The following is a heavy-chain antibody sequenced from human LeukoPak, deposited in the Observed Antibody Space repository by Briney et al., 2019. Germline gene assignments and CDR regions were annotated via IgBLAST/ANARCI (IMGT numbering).Heavy chain of an antibody. CDR3: AREKDYGDNDAFDI. CDR2: INSDGSST. CDR1: GFTFSSYW. Sequence: GGSLRLSCAASGFTFSSYWMHWVRQAPGKGLVWVSRINSDGSSTIYADSVKGRFTISRDNAKNTLYMQMNSLRAEDTAVYYCAREKDYGDNDAFDIWGQGTMATVSS. D-gene: IGHD4-17*01. V-gene: IGHV3-74*01. J-gene: IGHJ3*02.